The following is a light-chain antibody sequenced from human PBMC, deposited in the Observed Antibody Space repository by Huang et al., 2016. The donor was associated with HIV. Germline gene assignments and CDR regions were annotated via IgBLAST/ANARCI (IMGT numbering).Light chain of an antibody. Sequence: DIQMTQSPSSLSASVGDRVTITCRTSKRISSCLHWFQQKPGKAPKLLIHSTSRLQGGVTARFSGSGSGTHFTLTINSLQPEDSATYYCQQTYSTPKTVGQGTKLEIK. CDR2: STS. CDR1: KRISSC. CDR3: QQTYSTPKT. J-gene: IGKJ2*01. V-gene: IGKV1-39*01.